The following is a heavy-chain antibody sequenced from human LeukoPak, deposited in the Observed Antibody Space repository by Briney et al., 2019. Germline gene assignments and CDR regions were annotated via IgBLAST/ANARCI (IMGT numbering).Heavy chain of an antibody. V-gene: IGHV3-53*01. CDR2: IYSDNT. Sequence: GGSLRLSCAASGFTLRSNWMSWVRQAPGKGLEWVSFIYSDNTHYSDSVKGRFTISRDNSKNTLYLQMNSLRAEDTAVYYCARRAGAYSHPYDYWGQGTLVTVSS. CDR1: GFTLRSNW. J-gene: IGHJ4*02. D-gene: IGHD4/OR15-4a*01. CDR3: ARRAGAYSHPYDY.